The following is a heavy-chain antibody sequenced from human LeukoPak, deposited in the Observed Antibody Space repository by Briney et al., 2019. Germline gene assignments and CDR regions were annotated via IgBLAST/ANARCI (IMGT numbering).Heavy chain of an antibody. D-gene: IGHD3-3*01. CDR1: GFTFSNYG. Sequence: GGSLRLSCAASGFTFSNYGMHWVRQAPGKGLEWVAVISYDGSTKYYADSVKGRFTISRDNSKNTLYLQMNSLRAEDTAVYYCAREPYYDFWSGSAAGYFQHWGQGTLVTVSS. CDR2: ISYDGSTK. CDR3: AREPYYDFWSGSAAGYFQH. J-gene: IGHJ1*01. V-gene: IGHV3-30*03.